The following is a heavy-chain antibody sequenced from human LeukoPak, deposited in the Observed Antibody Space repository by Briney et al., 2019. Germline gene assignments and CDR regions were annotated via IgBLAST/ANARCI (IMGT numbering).Heavy chain of an antibody. J-gene: IGHJ6*03. Sequence: SETLSLTCIVSGDSVSGYYWNWIRQPPGKGLEWIGYTHHSGNTLYNPSLKSRVTTSVDTSKNQFSLSLSSVTAADTAVYYCAHCTGFWSGYPYYYYYYMDVWGKGTTVTVSS. CDR3: AHCTGFWSGYPYYYYYYMDV. CDR2: THHSGNT. CDR1: GDSVSGYY. D-gene: IGHD3-3*01. V-gene: IGHV4-59*02.